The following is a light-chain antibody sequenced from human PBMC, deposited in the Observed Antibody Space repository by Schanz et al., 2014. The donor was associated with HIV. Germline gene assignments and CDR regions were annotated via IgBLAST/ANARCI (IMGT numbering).Light chain of an antibody. CDR2: GAS. Sequence: IVLTQSPGTLSLSPGEGLTLSCRASQSVRSNYVAWYQQKPGQAPRLVIYGASRRATGIPVRFSGSGSGTEFTLTISNLQSEDFAVYFCQQYSNWPFTFGQGTRLEIK. V-gene: IGKV3-20*01. J-gene: IGKJ5*01. CDR1: QSVRSNY. CDR3: QQYSNWPFT.